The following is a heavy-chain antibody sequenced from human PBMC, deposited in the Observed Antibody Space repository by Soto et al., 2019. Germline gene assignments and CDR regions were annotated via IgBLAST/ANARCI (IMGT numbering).Heavy chain of an antibody. D-gene: IGHD4-17*01. CDR1: GDTFSNHT. CDR2: IIPMLGVA. V-gene: IGHV1-69*04. CDR3: ARVADRCTVTKGYYYYMDV. Sequence: QVQLVQSGAEVKKPGSSVKVSCKASGDTFSNHTLSWVRQAPGQGLEWMGRIIPMLGVANYAQKFQGRVTITSDKAPSAAYMELSSLRSADTAVYYCARVADRCTVTKGYYYYMDVWGQGTTVSVSS. J-gene: IGHJ6*03.